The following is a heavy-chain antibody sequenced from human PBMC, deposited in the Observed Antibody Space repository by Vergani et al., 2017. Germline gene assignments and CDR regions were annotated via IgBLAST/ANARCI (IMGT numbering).Heavy chain of an antibody. V-gene: IGHV1-69-2*01. CDR2: VDPEDGET. CDR1: GYTFTDHY. CDR3: ATPQTVTTGGMEV. J-gene: IGHJ6*02. Sequence: QLVQSGAEVKKPGATMKISCKVSGYTFTDHYMHWVKQAPGKGLEWMGLVDPEDGETIYAEKFKGRVTIAADTSTDTAHLELSSLRSEDTAVYYCATPQTVTTGGMEVWGQGTTVIVSS. D-gene: IGHD4-17*01.